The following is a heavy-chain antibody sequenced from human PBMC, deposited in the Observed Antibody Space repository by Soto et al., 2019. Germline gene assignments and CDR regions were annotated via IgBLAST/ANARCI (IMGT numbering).Heavy chain of an antibody. V-gene: IGHV1-69*01. CDR2: IIAIFGTA. J-gene: IGHJ6*02. Sequence: QVQLVQSGAEVKKPGSSVKVSCKAPGGTFSSYAISWVRQAPGQGLEWMGGIIAIFGTAKYAQKFRGRDTITADDSTSTGYMELSSLRSEDTAVYSCARSQGGSSSLAIYYDSYYGMDVWGQGTTVTVSS. CDR3: ARSQGGSSSLAIYYDSYYGMDV. CDR1: GGTFSSYA. D-gene: IGHD6-19*01.